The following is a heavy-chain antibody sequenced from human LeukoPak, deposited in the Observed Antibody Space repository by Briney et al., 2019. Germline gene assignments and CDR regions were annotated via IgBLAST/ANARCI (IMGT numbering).Heavy chain of an antibody. J-gene: IGHJ6*02. V-gene: IGHV3-73*01. Sequence: GGSLRLSCAASGFTFSGSAMHWVRQASGKGLEWVGRIRSKANSYATAYAASVKGRFTISRDDSKNTAYLQMNSLRTEDTAVYYCTSYLKEMAGSGDTAMVYRYYYYYGMDVWGQGTTVTVSS. CDR1: GFTFSGSA. CDR2: IRSKANSYAT. D-gene: IGHD5-18*01. CDR3: TSYLKEMAGSGDTAMVYRYYYYYGMDV.